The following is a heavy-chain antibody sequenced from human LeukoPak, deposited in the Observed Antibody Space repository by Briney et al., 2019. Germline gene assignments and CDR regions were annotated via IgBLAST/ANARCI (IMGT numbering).Heavy chain of an antibody. V-gene: IGHV1-18*01. J-gene: IGHJ4*02. Sequence: SSVKVSCKASGYTFTSYGISWVRQAAGQGLDGMGWNSAHNGNTNYPQKLQGRVTMTPATSTSKAYMELRSLRSDDTAVYYCARYMVRGVPFDYWGQGTLVTVSS. CDR1: GYTFTSYG. CDR2: NSAHNGNT. D-gene: IGHD3-10*01. CDR3: ARYMVRGVPFDY.